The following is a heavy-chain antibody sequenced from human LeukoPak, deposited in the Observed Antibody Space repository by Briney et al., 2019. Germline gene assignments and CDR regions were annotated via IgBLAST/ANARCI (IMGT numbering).Heavy chain of an antibody. CDR3: AKDRPVLRYFDWSRPKNAFDI. D-gene: IGHD3-9*01. Sequence: GGSLRLSRAVSGFTFSSYAMSWVRQAPGKGLEWVSGISGSGGSTYYADSVKGRFTISRDNSKNPLYLQMNSLRAEDTAVYYCAKDRPVLRYFDWSRPKNAFDIWGQGTMVTVSS. CDR2: ISGSGGST. V-gene: IGHV3-23*01. CDR1: GFTFSSYA. J-gene: IGHJ3*02.